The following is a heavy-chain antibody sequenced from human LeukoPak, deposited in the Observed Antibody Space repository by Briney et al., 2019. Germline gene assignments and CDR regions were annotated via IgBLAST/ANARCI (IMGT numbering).Heavy chain of an antibody. J-gene: IGHJ4*02. V-gene: IGHV5-51*01. Sequence: GESLKISCKGSGYIFSDYWINWVRQMPGKGLEWMGIMYPGDSDSRYSPAFQGHVTFSADKSTNTAYLQWNSLNASDTAIYYCARFVIMLRGVLDSWGQGTLVTVSS. CDR3: ARFVIMLRGVLDS. D-gene: IGHD3-10*01. CDR2: MYPGDSDS. CDR1: GYIFSDYW.